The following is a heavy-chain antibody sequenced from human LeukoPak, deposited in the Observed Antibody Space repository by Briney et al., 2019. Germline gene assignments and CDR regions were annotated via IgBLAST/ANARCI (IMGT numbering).Heavy chain of an antibody. V-gene: IGHV3-21*01. D-gene: IGHD3-22*01. CDR1: GFTFSSYS. CDR3: ARSHDSSGYPWFDY. J-gene: IGHJ4*02. CDR2: ISSSSSYI. Sequence: GGSLRLSCAASGFTFSSYSMNWVRQAPGKGLEWASSISSSSSYIYYADSVKGRFTISRDNAKNSLYLQMNSLRAEDTAVYYCARSHDSSGYPWFDYWGQGTLVTVSS.